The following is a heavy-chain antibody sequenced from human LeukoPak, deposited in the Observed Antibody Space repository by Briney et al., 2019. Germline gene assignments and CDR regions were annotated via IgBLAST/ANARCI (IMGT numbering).Heavy chain of an antibody. Sequence: PGESLKISCKGSGYSFTSYWIGWVRQMPGKGLERMGIIYPGDSGTRYSPSFQGQVTISAAKSISTAYLQWSSLKASDTAMYYCARRVDTAMAHFDYWGQGTLVTVSS. D-gene: IGHD5-18*01. CDR1: GYSFTSYW. J-gene: IGHJ4*02. CDR3: ARRVDTAMAHFDY. V-gene: IGHV5-51*01. CDR2: IYPGDSGT.